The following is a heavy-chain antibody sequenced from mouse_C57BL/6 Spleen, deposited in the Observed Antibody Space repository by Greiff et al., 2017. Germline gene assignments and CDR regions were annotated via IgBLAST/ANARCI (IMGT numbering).Heavy chain of an antibody. V-gene: IGHV14-4*01. D-gene: IGHD3-3*01. CDR2: IDPENGDT. CDR1: GFNIKDDY. CDR3: TKGTYYFDY. J-gene: IGHJ2*01. Sequence: DVKLQESGAELVRPGASVKLSCTASGFNIKDDYMHWVKQRPEQGLEWIGWIDPENGDTEYASKFQGKATITADTSSNTAYLQLSSLTSEDTAVYYCTKGTYYFDYWGQGTTLTVSS.